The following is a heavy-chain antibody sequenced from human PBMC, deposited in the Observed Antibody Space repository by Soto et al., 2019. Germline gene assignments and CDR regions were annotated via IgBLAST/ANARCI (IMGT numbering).Heavy chain of an antibody. CDR2: IIPILGIA. CDR3: ARDPRITDFYYGMDV. V-gene: IGHV1-69*08. D-gene: IGHD3-10*01. CDR1: GGTFSSYT. J-gene: IGHJ6*02. Sequence: QVQLVQSGAEVKKPGSSVKVSCKASGGTFSSYTISWVGQAPGQGLEWMGRIIPILGIANYAQKFQGRVTITADKSTSTAYMELSSLRSEDTAVYYCARDPRITDFYYGMDVWGQGTTVTVSS.